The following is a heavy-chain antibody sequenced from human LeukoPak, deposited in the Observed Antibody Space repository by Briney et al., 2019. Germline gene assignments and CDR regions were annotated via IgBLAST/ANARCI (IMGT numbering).Heavy chain of an antibody. CDR3: AREPFWSGYYSNLHFDY. J-gene: IGHJ4*02. CDR1: AFNFSGYT. CDR2: IRSRNNYI. V-gene: IGHV3-21*01. Sequence: GGSLRLSCAASAFNFSGYTMNWVRQAPGKGLEWISSIRSRNNYITYAVSVEGRFTISRDNAKNSLYLQMNSLRAEDTAVYYCAREPFWSGYYSNLHFDYWGQGTLVTVSS. D-gene: IGHD3-3*01.